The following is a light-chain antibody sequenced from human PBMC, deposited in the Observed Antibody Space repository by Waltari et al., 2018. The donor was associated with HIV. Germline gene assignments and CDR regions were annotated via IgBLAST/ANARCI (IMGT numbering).Light chain of an antibody. J-gene: IGLJ3*02. CDR1: RPNIGRNY. CDR3: AAWDDRLSGWV. CDR2: RNN. Sequence: QSVLTQQPSASGTPGQRVTISCSGRRPNIGRNYVYCYQQIPRTAPKLLTHRNNQRPSGVPDRFSGSKSGTSVSLAISGLRSEDEADYYCAAWDDRLSGWVFGGGTKLTV. V-gene: IGLV1-47*01.